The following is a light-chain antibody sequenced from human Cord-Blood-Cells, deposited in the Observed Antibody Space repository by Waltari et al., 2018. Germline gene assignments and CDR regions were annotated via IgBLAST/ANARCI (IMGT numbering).Light chain of an antibody. CDR1: QSVLYSSNNKNY. CDR2: WAS. Sequence: DIVMTQSPDSLAVSLGERATIHCKSSQSVLYSSNNKNYLAWYQQKPGQPPKLLIYWASTRESGVSDRFSGSGSGTDCTVTISSVQAEDVAVYYCQQYYSTPYTFGQGTKLEIK. CDR3: QQYYSTPYT. J-gene: IGKJ2*01. V-gene: IGKV4-1*01.